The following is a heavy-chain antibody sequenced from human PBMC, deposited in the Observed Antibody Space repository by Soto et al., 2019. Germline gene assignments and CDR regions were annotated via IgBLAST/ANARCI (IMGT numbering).Heavy chain of an antibody. CDR3: ARVLAAPPYYFDY. J-gene: IGHJ4*02. CDR1: GGSISSYY. D-gene: IGHD6-6*01. CDR2: IYYSGST. V-gene: IGHV4-59*01. Sequence: PSETLSLTCTVSGGSISSYYWSWIRQPPGKGLEWIGYIYYSGSTNYNPSLKSRVTISVDTSKNQFSLKLSSVTAADTAVYYCARVLAAPPYYFDYWGPGTLVTVSS.